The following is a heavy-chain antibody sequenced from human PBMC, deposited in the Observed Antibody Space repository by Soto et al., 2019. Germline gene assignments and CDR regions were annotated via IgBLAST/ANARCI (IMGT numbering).Heavy chain of an antibody. D-gene: IGHD3-10*01. V-gene: IGHV4-59*08. CDR2: IYYSGST. CDR1: GGSISSYY. CDR3: ARHNYGSGSTYFDY. Sequence: QVQLQESGPGLVKPSETLSLTCTVSGGSISSYYWCWIRQPPGKELEWNGYIYYSGSTNYNPSLKHRVTISVAASKNQCSLKLNSMTAADTAVYYGARHNYGSGSTYFDYWGQGTLVTVAS. J-gene: IGHJ4*02.